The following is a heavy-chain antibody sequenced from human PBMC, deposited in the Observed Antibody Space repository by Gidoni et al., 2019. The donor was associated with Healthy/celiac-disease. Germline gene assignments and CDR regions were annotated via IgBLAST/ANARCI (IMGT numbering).Heavy chain of an antibody. J-gene: IGHJ6*02. CDR3: ARGRQLLKRDYYGMDV. V-gene: IGHV4-39*01. Sequence: GGSISSSSYYWGWLRQPPGKGLAWIGSSYYSGSTYYNPSLKSRVTISVDTSKNQFSLKLSSVTAADTAVYYCARGRQLLKRDYYGMDVWGQGTTVTVSS. CDR2: SYYSGST. CDR1: GGSISSSSYY. D-gene: IGHD2-2*01.